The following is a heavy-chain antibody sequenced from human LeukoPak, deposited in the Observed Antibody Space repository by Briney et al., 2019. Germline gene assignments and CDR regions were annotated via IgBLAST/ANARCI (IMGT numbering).Heavy chain of an antibody. V-gene: IGHV4-34*01. CDR3: TRQSGTVTPIDY. Sequence: SETLSLTCTTRGGSINGYSWSWIRQTPEKGLEWIGEIHHSGTTNYRPSLKSRVTISFDKSKNQFSLTMTSVTAADTAVYYCTRQSGTVTPIDYWGQGTLVTVSS. D-gene: IGHD4-17*01. CDR1: GGSINGYS. J-gene: IGHJ4*02. CDR2: IHHSGTT.